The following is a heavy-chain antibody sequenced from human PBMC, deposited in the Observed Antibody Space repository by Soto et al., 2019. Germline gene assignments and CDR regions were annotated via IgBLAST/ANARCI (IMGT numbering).Heavy chain of an antibody. D-gene: IGHD3-9*01. CDR1: GGSISGYY. J-gene: IGHJ3*01. V-gene: IGHV4-59*08. CDR2: ISYSGST. Sequence: SETLSLTCTVSGGSISGYYWSWIRQSPEKGLEYIGYISYSGSTNYNPSLKSRVTTSLDTSKNQFSLKLSSVTAADTAIYYCASLNFDILTGYYAFDLWGQGTMVTVSS. CDR3: ASLNFDILTGYYAFDL.